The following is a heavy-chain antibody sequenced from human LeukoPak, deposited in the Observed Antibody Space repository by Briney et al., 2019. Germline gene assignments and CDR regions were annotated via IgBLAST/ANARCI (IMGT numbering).Heavy chain of an antibody. CDR1: GYTFTGYY. Sequence: ASVKVSCKASGYTFTGYYMHWVRQAPGQGLEWMGWINPNSGGTNYAQKFQGRVTMTRDTSISTAYMELSRLRSGDTAVYYCYGSGSYYRPDAFDIWGQGTMVTVSS. CDR2: INPNSGGT. D-gene: IGHD3-10*01. V-gene: IGHV1-2*02. CDR3: YGSGSYYRPDAFDI. J-gene: IGHJ3*02.